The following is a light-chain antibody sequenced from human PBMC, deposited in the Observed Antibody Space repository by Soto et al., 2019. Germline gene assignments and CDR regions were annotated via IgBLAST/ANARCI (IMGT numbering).Light chain of an antibody. V-gene: IGKV1-39*01. CDR3: QQTYNTPYT. CDR1: QSISSY. Sequence: DIQMTQSPSSLSASVGDRVTITCRASQSISSYLNWFQQKPGKAPKVLIHAASSLQSGVPSRFSGSGSETDFTLTISSLQPEDFASYYCQQTYNTPYTFGQGTKLEIK. CDR2: AAS. J-gene: IGKJ2*01.